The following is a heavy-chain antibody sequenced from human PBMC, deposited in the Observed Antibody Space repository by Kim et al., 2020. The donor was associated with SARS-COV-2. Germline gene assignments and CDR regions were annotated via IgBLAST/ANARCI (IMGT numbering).Heavy chain of an antibody. V-gene: IGHV4-59*01. CDR2: IYYSGST. D-gene: IGHD3-9*01. J-gene: IGHJ4*02. CDR3: ARFQYYDILTGYYRLDY. Sequence: SETLSLTCTVSGGSITNYYWSWIRQPPGKGLEWIGYIYYSGSTNYNPSLKSRVTISVDRSKNKFSLKLSSVTAADTAVYYCARFQYYDILTGYYRLDYWGQGSLVTVSS. CDR1: GGSITNYY.